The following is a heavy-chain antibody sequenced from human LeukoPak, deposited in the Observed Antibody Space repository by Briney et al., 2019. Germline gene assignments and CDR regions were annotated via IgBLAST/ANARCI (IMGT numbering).Heavy chain of an antibody. D-gene: IGHD5-18*01. V-gene: IGHV4-4*02. J-gene: IGHJ4*02. CDR3: ARGIQLWLRGPNFDY. Sequence: SGTLSLTCAVSGGSISSSNWWGWVRQPPGKGLEWIGEIYHSGSTNYNPSLKSRVTISVDKSKNQFSLKLSSVTAADTAVYYCARGIQLWLRGPNFDYWGQGTLVTVSS. CDR1: GGSISSSNW. CDR2: IYHSGST.